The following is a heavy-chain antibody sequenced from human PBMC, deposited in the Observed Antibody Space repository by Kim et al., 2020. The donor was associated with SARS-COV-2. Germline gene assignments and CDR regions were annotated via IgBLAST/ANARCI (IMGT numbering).Heavy chain of an antibody. J-gene: IGHJ6*02. D-gene: IGHD6-19*01. CDR2: ISGTGVTT. V-gene: IGHV3-23*01. Sequence: GGSPRLSCAASGFTFSSHAMSWVRQAPGKGLEWVLAISGTGVTTYYADSVKGRFTISRDNSKNTLYLQMNSLRAEDTAVYCCAKDTYSSDWHYYGMDVWGQGTTVTVSS. CDR3: AKDTYSSDWHYYGMDV. CDR1: GFTFSSHA.